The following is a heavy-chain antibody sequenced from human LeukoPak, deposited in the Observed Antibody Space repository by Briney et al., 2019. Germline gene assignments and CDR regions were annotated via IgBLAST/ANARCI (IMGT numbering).Heavy chain of an antibody. CDR1: GFTFSSFA. D-gene: IGHD2-8*02. J-gene: IGHJ6*03. Sequence: GGSLRLSWAASGFTFSSFAMTWVRQAPGKGLEWVSTVSGSAGRTDYADSGKGRFTISRDNLKNTLYLQMNGLRAEDTAVYYCAKNRGHCVDGVCHNYYYMDVWGRGTTVTVSS. CDR3: AKNRGHCVDGVCHNYYYMDV. CDR2: VSGSAGRT. V-gene: IGHV3-23*01.